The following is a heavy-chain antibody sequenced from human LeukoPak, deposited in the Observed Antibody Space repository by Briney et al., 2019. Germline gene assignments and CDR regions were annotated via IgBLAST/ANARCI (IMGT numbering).Heavy chain of an antibody. CDR2: MNPNSGNT. V-gene: IGHV1-8*01. CDR3: ARSSTMIVVDYYFDY. D-gene: IGHD3-22*01. J-gene: IGHJ4*02. CDR1: GYTFTSYD. Sequence: EASVKVSCKASGYTFTSYDINWMRQATGQGLEWMGWMNPNSGNTGYAQKFQGRVTMTRNTSISTAYMELSSLRSEDTAVYYCARSSTMIVVDYYFDYWGQGTLVTVSS.